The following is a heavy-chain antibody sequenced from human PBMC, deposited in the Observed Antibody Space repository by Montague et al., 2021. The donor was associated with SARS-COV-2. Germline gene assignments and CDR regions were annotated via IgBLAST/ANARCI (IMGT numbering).Heavy chain of an antibody. CDR2: FYYSGNT. CDR1: GGSVRSSNDC. Sequence: SETLSFTCTVSGGSVRSSNDCWGWIRQPPGKGLEWIANFYYSGNTYYNPSLKSRVTISVDTSNNQFSLKLSSVTAADTAVYYCARGPKMYGELADYWGQGTLVTVSS. D-gene: IGHD4-17*01. V-gene: IGHV4-39*01. CDR3: ARGPKMYGELADY. J-gene: IGHJ4*02.